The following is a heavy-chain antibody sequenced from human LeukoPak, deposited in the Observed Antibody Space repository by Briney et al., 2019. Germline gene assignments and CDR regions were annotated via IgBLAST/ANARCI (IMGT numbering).Heavy chain of an antibody. D-gene: IGHD3-10*01. J-gene: IGHJ4*02. Sequence: GGSLSLSCAASGFTFSDYYMSWIRQAPGKGLEWVSYISSSGSTIYYADSVKGRFTISRDNAKNTLYLQMGSLRAEDMAVYYCARESYGSGSYFDYWGQGTLVTVSS. CDR3: ARESYGSGSYFDY. CDR1: GFTFSDYY. V-gene: IGHV3-11*04. CDR2: ISSSGSTI.